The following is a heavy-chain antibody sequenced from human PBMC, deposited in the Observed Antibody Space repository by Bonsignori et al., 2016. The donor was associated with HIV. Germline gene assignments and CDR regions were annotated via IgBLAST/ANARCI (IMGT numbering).Heavy chain of an antibody. CDR3: ARGDLRSGENYYVLNYYYYMDV. J-gene: IGHJ6*03. Sequence: WVRQAPGQGLEWMGGIIPVLRTANYAQKFQGRVTIIADESTSTAYMELSSLRSEDTAVYYCARGDLRSGENYYVLNYYYYMDVWGKGTTVTVSS. CDR2: IIPVLRTA. D-gene: IGHD3-10*02. V-gene: IGHV1-69*01.